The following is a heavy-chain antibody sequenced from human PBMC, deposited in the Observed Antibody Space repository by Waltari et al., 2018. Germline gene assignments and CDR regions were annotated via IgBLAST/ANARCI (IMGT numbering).Heavy chain of an antibody. CDR3: ARVAPGEGGTEEGAFDI. CDR2: IIPIFGTA. D-gene: IGHD3-10*01. V-gene: IGHV1-69*01. CDR1: GGTFSSYA. Sequence: QVQLVQSGAEVKKPGSSVKVSCKASGGTFSSYAISWVRQAPGQGLEWMGGIIPIFGTANYAQKFQGRVTITADESTSTAYMELSSLRSEDTAVYYCARVAPGEGGTEEGAFDIWGQGTMVTVSS. J-gene: IGHJ3*02.